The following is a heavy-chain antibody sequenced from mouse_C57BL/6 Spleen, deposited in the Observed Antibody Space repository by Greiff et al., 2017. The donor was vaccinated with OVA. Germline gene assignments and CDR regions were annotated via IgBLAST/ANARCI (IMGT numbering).Heavy chain of an antibody. Sequence: VQLQQSGAELVRPGASVKLSCTASGFNIKDYYMHWVKQRPEQGLEWIGRIDPEDGDTEYAPKFQGKATMTADTSSNTAYLQLSSLTSEDTAVYYCTTRSTMITTAWFAYWGQGTLVTVSA. J-gene: IGHJ3*01. CDR3: TTRSTMITTAWFAY. V-gene: IGHV14-1*01. CDR2: IDPEDGDT. CDR1: GFNIKDYY. D-gene: IGHD2-4*01.